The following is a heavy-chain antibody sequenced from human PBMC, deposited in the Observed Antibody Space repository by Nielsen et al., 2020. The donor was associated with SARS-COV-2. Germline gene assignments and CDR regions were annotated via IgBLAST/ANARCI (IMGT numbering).Heavy chain of an antibody. CDR2: IIPSFGTP. D-gene: IGHD6-19*01. J-gene: IGHJ5*02. CDR3: AREGGVQQWLIRGWFDP. CDR1: RGTLGNYG. V-gene: IGHV1-69*13. Sequence: SVKVSCKASRGTLGNYGINWVRQAPGQGLEWMGGIIPSFGTPVYARQFQGRVTISADQSTSTAYMELRSLRSDDTAVYYCAREGGVQQWLIRGWFDPWGQGTLVTVSS.